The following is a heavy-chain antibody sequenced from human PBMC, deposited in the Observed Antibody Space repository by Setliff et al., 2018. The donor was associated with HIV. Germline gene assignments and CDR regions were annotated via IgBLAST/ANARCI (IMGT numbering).Heavy chain of an antibody. V-gene: IGHV3-7*04. CDR1: GFTFRSYW. CDR3: ARDDSNGNTDAFDI. Sequence: HPGGSLRLSCAASGFTFRSYWMSWVRQAPGKGLEWVADIKQDGSKAHYMDSVKGRFTISRDNPKNSLYLQMTSLRAEDTAVYYCARDDSNGNTDAFDIWGQGTTVTVSS. D-gene: IGHD5-18*01. CDR2: IKQDGSKA. J-gene: IGHJ3*02.